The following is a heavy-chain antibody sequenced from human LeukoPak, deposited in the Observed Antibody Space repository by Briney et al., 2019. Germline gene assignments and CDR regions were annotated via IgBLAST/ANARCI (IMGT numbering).Heavy chain of an antibody. CDR1: GYTFTDYY. Sequence: RASVRVSCKASGYTFTDYYMHWVQQAPGKGLEWMGRVDPEDGETIYAEKFQGRVTITADTSTDTAYMELSSLRSEDTAVYYCATALLLPIAAHSTFDYWGQGTLVTVSS. CDR3: ATALLLPIAAHSTFDY. J-gene: IGHJ4*02. V-gene: IGHV1-69-2*01. CDR2: VDPEDGET. D-gene: IGHD6-6*01.